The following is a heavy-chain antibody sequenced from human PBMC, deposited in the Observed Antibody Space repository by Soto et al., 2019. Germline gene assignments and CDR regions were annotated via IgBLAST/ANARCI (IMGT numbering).Heavy chain of an antibody. V-gene: IGHV5-51*01. Sequence: PEESLKISCKGSGYSFTSYWIGWVRQMPGKGLEWMGIIYPGDSDTRYSPSFQGQVTISADKSISTAYLQWSSLKASDTAMYYCARHPTITMVRGVTPPIYYYYGMDVWGQGTTVTVSS. D-gene: IGHD3-10*01. CDR1: GYSFTSYW. CDR3: ARHPTITMVRGVTPPIYYYYGMDV. J-gene: IGHJ6*02. CDR2: IYPGDSDT.